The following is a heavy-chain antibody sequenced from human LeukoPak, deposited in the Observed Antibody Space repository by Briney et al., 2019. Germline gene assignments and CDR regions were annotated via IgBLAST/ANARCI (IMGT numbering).Heavy chain of an antibody. J-gene: IGHJ6*02. D-gene: IGHD3-10*02. V-gene: IGHV3-7*05. CDR2: IKQDGSEK. CDR1: GLTFSSYW. CDR3: ARDLHYYVAMDV. Sequence: GGSLRLSCAASGLTFSSYWMSWVRQAPGKGLEWVANIKQDGSEKHYVDSVKGRFTISRDNAKNSLYLQMNSLRAEDTAVYYCARDLHYYVAMDVWGQGTTVYVSS.